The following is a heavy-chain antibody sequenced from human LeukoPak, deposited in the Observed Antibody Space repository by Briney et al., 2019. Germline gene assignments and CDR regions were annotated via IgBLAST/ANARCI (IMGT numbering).Heavy chain of an antibody. D-gene: IGHD6-19*01. V-gene: IGHV1-24*01. J-gene: IGHJ4*02. CDR1: GYTLTELS. CDR2: FDPEDGET. CDR3: ATLPSGGSLSIAVAGTDY. Sequence: ASVKVSCKVSGYTLTELSMHWVRQAPVKGLEWMGGFDPEDGETIYAQKFQGRVTMTEDTSTDTAYMELSSLRSEVTAVYYCATLPSGGSLSIAVAGTDYWGQGTLVTVSS.